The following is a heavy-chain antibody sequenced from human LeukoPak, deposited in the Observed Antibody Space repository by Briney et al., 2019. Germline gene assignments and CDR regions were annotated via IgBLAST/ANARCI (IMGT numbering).Heavy chain of an antibody. Sequence: GGSLRLSCAGSGFTFSRYNMNWFRQAPGKGLERVSSISSRSSYIFYADSVKGRFTFSRDNAKNSLYLQMNSLGAEDTAVYYCARDAQWLVPEGYYYYMDVWGKGTTVTVS. V-gene: IGHV3-21*01. J-gene: IGHJ6*03. CDR1: GFTFSRYN. CDR3: ARDAQWLVPEGYYYYMDV. D-gene: IGHD6-19*01. CDR2: ISSRSSYI.